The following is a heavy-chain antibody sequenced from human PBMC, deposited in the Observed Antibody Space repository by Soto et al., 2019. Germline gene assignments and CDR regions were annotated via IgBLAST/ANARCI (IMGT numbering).Heavy chain of an antibody. D-gene: IGHD2-2*02. CDR2: INAGNGNT. Sequence: SYAMHWVRQAPGQRLEWMGWINAGNGNTKYSQKFQGRVTITRDTSASTAYMELSSLRSEDTAVYYCARDPNYCSSTSCYTMAYFDYWGQGTLVTVSS. CDR1: SYA. V-gene: IGHV1-3*01. J-gene: IGHJ4*02. CDR3: ARDPNYCSSTSCYTMAYFDY.